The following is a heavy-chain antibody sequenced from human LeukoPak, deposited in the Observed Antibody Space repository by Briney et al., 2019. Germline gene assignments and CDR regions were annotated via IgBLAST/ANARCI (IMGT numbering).Heavy chain of an antibody. D-gene: IGHD2-2*01. J-gene: IGHJ4*02. CDR2: ISSSSSYI. Sequence: PGGSLRLSCAASGFTFSSYSMNWVRQAPGKGLEWVSSISSSSSYIYYGDSVKGRFTISRDNAKNSLFLQMNSLRAEDTAVYYCARDRDWSVVSGGQGTLVTVSS. V-gene: IGHV3-21*01. CDR3: ARDRDWSVVS. CDR1: GFTFSSYS.